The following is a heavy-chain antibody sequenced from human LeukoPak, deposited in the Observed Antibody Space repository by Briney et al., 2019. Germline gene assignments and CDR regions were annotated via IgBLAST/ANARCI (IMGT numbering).Heavy chain of an antibody. CDR2: IYHSGST. J-gene: IGHJ4*02. V-gene: IGHV4-38-2*02. CDR3: ARDGRLSRVTPLPFDY. CDR1: GGSISSYY. Sequence: PSETLSLTCTVSGGSISSYYWSWIRQPPGKGLEWIGSIYHSGSTYYNPSLKSRVTISVDTSKNQFSLELSSVTAADTAVYYCARDGRLSRVTPLPFDYWGQGTLVTVSS. D-gene: IGHD2-21*02.